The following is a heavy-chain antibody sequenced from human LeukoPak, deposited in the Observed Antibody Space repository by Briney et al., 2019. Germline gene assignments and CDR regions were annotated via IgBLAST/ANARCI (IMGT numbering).Heavy chain of an antibody. D-gene: IGHD3-10*01. CDR2: INGDASNT. CDR3: AKDLGDYYGSGSNTLVD. V-gene: IGHV3-74*03. Sequence: GGSLRLSCAASGLTFNSYWMHWVRQVAGKGLVWVARINGDASNTTYADSVKGRFTVSRDNSKNTLYLQMNSLRAEDTAVYYCAKDLGDYYGSGSNTLVDWGQGTLVTVSS. CDR1: GLTFNSYW. J-gene: IGHJ4*02.